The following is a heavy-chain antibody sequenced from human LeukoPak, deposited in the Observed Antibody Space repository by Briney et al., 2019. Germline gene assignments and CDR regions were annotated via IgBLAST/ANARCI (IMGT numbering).Heavy chain of an antibody. CDR1: GFTFSSYS. D-gene: IGHD3-22*01. Sequence: GSLRLSCAAPGFTFSSYSMNWIRQPPGKGLEWIGSIYYSGSTYYNPSLKSRVTISVDTSKNQFSLKLSSVTAADTAVYYCARAQRYYDSSGYYYVHGVFDYWGQGTLVTVSS. V-gene: IGHV4-39*01. CDR2: IYYSGST. J-gene: IGHJ4*01. CDR3: ARAQRYYDSSGYYYVHGVFDY.